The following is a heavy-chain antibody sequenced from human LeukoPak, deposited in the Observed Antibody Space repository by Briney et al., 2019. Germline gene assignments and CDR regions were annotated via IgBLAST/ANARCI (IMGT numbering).Heavy chain of an antibody. CDR3: ARDRYSSGWYGDFDC. D-gene: IGHD6-19*01. Sequence: GGSLRLSCAASGFTFSTYAMSWVRQAPGKGLEWVSVISGNGGSTYYADSVKGRFIISRDNSKNTLYLQTNSLRAEDTAVYYCARDRYSSGWYGDFDCWGQGTLVTVSS. CDR1: GFTFSTYA. CDR2: ISGNGGST. V-gene: IGHV3-23*01. J-gene: IGHJ4*02.